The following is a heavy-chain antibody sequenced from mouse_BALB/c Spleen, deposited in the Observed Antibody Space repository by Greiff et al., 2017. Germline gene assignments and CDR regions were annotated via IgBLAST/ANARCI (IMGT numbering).Heavy chain of an antibody. J-gene: IGHJ2*01. CDR3: ARWAPTGDFDY. V-gene: IGHV5-17*02. CDR1: GFTFSSFG. D-gene: IGHD4-1*02. CDR2: ISSGSSTI. Sequence: EVMLVESGGGLVQPGGSRKLSCAASGFTFSSFGMHWVRQAPEKGLEWVAYISSGSSTIYYADTVKGRFTISRDNPKNTLFLQMTSLRSEDTAMYYCARWAPTGDFDYWGQGTTLTVSS.